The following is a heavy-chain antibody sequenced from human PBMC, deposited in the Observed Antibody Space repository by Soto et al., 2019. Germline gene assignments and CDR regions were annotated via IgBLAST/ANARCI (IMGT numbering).Heavy chain of an antibody. CDR3: APGGATGGDR. J-gene: IGHJ5*02. Sequence: EVQLVESGGGLVQPGGSLRLSCAASGFPFSNFEMNWVRQAPGKGLEWISYISSTASTIYYADSVKGRFTISRDNAKNSLFLQMISLRPEDTAVYYCAPGGATGGDRWGQGTLVTVSS. D-gene: IGHD2-8*02. V-gene: IGHV3-48*03. CDR2: ISSTASTI. CDR1: GFPFSNFE.